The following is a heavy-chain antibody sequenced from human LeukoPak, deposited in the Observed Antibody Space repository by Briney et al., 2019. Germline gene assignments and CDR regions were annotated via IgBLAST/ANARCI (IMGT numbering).Heavy chain of an antibody. Sequence: SETLSLTCTVSGGSISPYYWSWIRQPPGKGLEWIGYIYYSRSTSYNPSLNSRVTISVDTSKNQFSLKLSSMTAADTAVYYCARHGGGGESYPRVFDSWGRGNLVTVSS. CDR2: IYYSRST. V-gene: IGHV4-59*08. D-gene: IGHD1-26*01. J-gene: IGHJ4*02. CDR3: ARHGGGGESYPRVFDS. CDR1: GGSISPYY.